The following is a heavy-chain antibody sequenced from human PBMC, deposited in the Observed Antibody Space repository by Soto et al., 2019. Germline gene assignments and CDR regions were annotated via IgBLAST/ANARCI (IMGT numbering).Heavy chain of an antibody. J-gene: IGHJ6*02. CDR3: ARERRGNGWYDGMDV. Sequence: SETLSLTCTVSGGSISSSSYYWGWIRQPPGKGLEWIGSIYYSGSTYYNPSLKSRVTISVDTSKNQFSLKLSSVTAADTAVYYCARERRGNGWYDGMDVWGQGTTVTVSS. CDR2: IYYSGST. CDR1: GGSISSSSYY. D-gene: IGHD6-19*01. V-gene: IGHV4-39*02.